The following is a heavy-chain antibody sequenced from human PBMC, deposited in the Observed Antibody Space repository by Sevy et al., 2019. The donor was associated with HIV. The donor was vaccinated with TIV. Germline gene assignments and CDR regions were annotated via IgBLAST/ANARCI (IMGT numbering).Heavy chain of an antibody. D-gene: IGHD6-19*01. J-gene: IGHJ4*02. Sequence: GESLKISCAASGFTFSSYAMSWVRQAPGKGLEWVSAISGSGGSTYYADSVKGRFTISRDNSKNTLYLQMNSLGAEDTAVYYCAKERFQVSGWYHRDYWGQGTLVTVSS. CDR2: ISGSGGST. CDR1: GFTFSSYA. V-gene: IGHV3-23*01. CDR3: AKERFQVSGWYHRDY.